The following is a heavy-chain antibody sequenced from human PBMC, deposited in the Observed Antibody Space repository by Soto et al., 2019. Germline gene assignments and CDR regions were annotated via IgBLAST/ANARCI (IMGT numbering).Heavy chain of an antibody. CDR2: MNPNSGNT. Sequence: QVQLVQSGAEVKKPGASVKVSCKASGYTFTSSDINWVRQATGQGLEWLGWMNPNSGNTGYAQKFQGRITLTRSTSINTAYLELSSRSSDYSALYYCARGASPWGQGTLVTVSS. CDR3: ARGASP. V-gene: IGHV1-8*01. J-gene: IGHJ5*02. CDR1: GYTFTSSD.